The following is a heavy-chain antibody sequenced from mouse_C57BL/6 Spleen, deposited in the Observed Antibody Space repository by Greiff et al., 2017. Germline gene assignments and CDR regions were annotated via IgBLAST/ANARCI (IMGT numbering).Heavy chain of an antibody. CDR1: GYTFTDYY. J-gene: IGHJ2*01. Sequence: EVQLQQSGPVLVKPGASVKMSCKASGYTFTDYYMNWVKQSHGKSLEWIGVINPYNGGTSYNQKFKGKATLTVDKSSSTAYMELNSLTSEDSAVYYCARRGGGGYFDYWGQGTTLTVSS. CDR3: ARRGGGGYFDY. CDR2: INPYNGGT. D-gene: IGHD1-1*02. V-gene: IGHV1-19*01.